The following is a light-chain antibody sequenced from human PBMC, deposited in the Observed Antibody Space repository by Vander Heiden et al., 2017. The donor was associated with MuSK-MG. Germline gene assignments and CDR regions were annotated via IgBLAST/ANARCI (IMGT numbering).Light chain of an antibody. V-gene: IGKV1-5*03. Sequence: DIQMTQSPSTLSASVGDRVTITCRASQSISSWLAWYQQKPGKAPKLLIYKASNLESGVPSRFSGSGSGTEFTLTISSLQPDDFASYYCQQDKTCCSFGQGTKLQIK. CDR1: QSISSW. CDR3: QQDKTCCS. J-gene: IGKJ2*01. CDR2: KAS.